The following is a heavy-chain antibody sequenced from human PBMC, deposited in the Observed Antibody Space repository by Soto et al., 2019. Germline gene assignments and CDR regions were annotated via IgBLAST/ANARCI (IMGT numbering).Heavy chain of an antibody. J-gene: IGHJ4*02. V-gene: IGHV3-66*01. Sequence: GGPMRLSCAASGFIVSSNYMSSVSKAPGKGLEWVSVIYSGGSTFYADSVKGRFIISRDDSKNTLFLQMNSLRAEDTAVYYCATAKLLLPWLFDYWGQGTLVTVSS. CDR3: ATAKLLLPWLFDY. CDR2: IYSGGST. D-gene: IGHD2-15*01. CDR1: GFIVSSNY.